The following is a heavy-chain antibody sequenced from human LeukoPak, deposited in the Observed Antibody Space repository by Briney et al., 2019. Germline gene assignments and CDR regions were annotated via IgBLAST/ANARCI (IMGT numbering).Heavy chain of an antibody. CDR2: IYPDDSDT. J-gene: IGHJ4*02. Sequence: GESLKISCKGAGSRFTSYWIVGVRQMPGKGLEWMGIIYPDDSDTRYSPSFQGQVTISADKSISTAYLQWSSLKASDTAMYYCARLNTGNDYWGQGTLVTVSS. D-gene: IGHD1-26*01. CDR1: GSRFTSYW. V-gene: IGHV5-51*01. CDR3: ARLNTGNDY.